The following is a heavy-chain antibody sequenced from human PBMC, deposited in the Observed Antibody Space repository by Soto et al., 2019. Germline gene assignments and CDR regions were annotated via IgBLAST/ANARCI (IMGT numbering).Heavy chain of an antibody. CDR2: ISWDGGST. D-gene: IGHD2-2*01. J-gene: IGHJ6*02. V-gene: IGHV3-43D*03. Sequence: GGSLRLSCAASGFTFDDYAMHWVRQAPGKGLEWVSLISWDGGSTYYADSVKGRFTISRDNSKNSLYLQMNSLRAEDTALYYCAKDFDRYCSSTSCYSRYYYGMDVWGQGTTVTVSS. CDR1: GFTFDDYA. CDR3: AKDFDRYCSSTSCYSRYYYGMDV.